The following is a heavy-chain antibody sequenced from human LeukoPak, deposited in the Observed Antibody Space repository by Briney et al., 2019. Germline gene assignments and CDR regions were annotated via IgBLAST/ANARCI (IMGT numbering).Heavy chain of an antibody. CDR1: GFTFSDYS. Sequence: GGSLRLSCVASGFTFSDYSMAWVRQAPGKGLEWVSSISATTIYTFSADSVRGRFTISRDNVENSLYLQMNNLRGEDTGVYFCARIGLGRDAYNSSDFWGQGALVTVSS. D-gene: IGHD5-24*01. CDR3: ARIGLGRDAYNSSDF. CDR2: ISATTIYT. V-gene: IGHV3-21*01. J-gene: IGHJ4*02.